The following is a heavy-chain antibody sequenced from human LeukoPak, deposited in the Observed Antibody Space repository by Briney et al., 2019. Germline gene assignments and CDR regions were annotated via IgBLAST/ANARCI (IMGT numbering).Heavy chain of an antibody. J-gene: IGHJ4*02. D-gene: IGHD2-21*01. Sequence: SETLSLTCAVSGGSISSSNCWSWVSQPPGKGRQWIGEIYHSGSTNYNPSLKSRVTISVDKSKNQFSLKLSSVTAADTAVYYCARGDVVVRYFDYWGQGTLVTVSS. CDR1: GGSISSSNC. CDR3: ARGDVVVRYFDY. V-gene: IGHV4-4*02. CDR2: IYHSGST.